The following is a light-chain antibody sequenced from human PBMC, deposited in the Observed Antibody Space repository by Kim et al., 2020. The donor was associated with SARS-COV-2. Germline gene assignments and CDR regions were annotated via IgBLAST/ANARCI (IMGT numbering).Light chain of an antibody. CDR2: DVS. J-gene: IGLJ3*02. V-gene: IGLV2-11*01. Sequence: QSALTQPRSVSGSPGQSVTICCTGTSSDVGGYNYVSWYQQHPGKAPKLMIYDVSKRPSGVPDRFSGSKSGNTASLTISGLQAEDEADYYCCSYAGSYTGVFGGGTQLTVL. CDR1: SSDVGGYNY. CDR3: CSYAGSYTGV.